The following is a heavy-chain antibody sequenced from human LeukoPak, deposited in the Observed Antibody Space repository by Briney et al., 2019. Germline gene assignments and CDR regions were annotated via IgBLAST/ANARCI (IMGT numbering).Heavy chain of an antibody. V-gene: IGHV3-74*01. D-gene: IGHD6-19*01. CDR3: ARAQGIAVAGDY. CDR2: INSDGSST. CDR1: GFTFSSYW. J-gene: IGHJ4*02. Sequence: PGGSLRLSCAASGFTFSSYWMHWVRQAPGKGLVWVSRINSDGSSTSYADSVKGRFTISRDNAKNTLYLQMNSLRAEDTAVYYCARAQGIAVAGDYWGQGTLVTVSP.